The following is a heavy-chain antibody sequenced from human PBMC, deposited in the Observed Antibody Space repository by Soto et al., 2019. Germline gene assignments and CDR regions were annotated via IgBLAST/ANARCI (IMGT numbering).Heavy chain of an antibody. Sequence: ASVKVSCKASGYTFTSYAMHWVRQAPGQRLEWMGWINAGNGNTKYSQKFQGRVTITRDTSASTAYMELSSLRSEDTAVYYCARGAPKITIFGVVIPYYFDYWGQGTLVTVSS. V-gene: IGHV1-3*01. D-gene: IGHD3-3*01. CDR1: GYTFTSYA. CDR2: INAGNGNT. CDR3: ARGAPKITIFGVVIPYYFDY. J-gene: IGHJ4*02.